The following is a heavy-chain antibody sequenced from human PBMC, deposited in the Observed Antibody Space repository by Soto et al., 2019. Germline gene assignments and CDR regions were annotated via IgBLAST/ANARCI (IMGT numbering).Heavy chain of an antibody. D-gene: IGHD3-22*01. Sequence: PSETLSLTWTVSGCSISSDDYYWSWIRQAPGRGLEWIGYIHSSGSIYYNPSLKSRATMSIDTAGNQFSLKVSSVTGADTAVYYCARDLDGLHDDTSGPFPRPGWGQGTLVTVSS. CDR2: IHSSGSI. V-gene: IGHV4-30-4*01. CDR3: ARDLDGLHDDTSGPFPRPG. J-gene: IGHJ1*01. CDR1: GCSISSDDYY.